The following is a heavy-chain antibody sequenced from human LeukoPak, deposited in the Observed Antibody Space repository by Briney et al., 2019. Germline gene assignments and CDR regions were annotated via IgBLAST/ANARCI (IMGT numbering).Heavy chain of an antibody. CDR2: INPNSGGT. V-gene: IGHV1-2*02. D-gene: IGHD2-2*01. Sequence: ASVKVSCTASGYTFTGYYMHWVRQAPGQGLEWMGWINPNSGGTNYAQKFQGRVTMTRDTPISTAYMELSRLRSDDTAVYYCARDRVPAAIAGSDAFDIWGQGTMVTVSS. CDR3: ARDRVPAAIAGSDAFDI. CDR1: GYTFTGYY. J-gene: IGHJ3*02.